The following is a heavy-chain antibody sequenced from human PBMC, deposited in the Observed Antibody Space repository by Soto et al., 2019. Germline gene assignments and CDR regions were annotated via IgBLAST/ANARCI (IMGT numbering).Heavy chain of an antibody. V-gene: IGHV1-3*01. D-gene: IGHD5-12*01. CDR2: INAGNGNT. J-gene: IGHJ4*02. CDR3: ARDFRDGYNLVDY. Sequence: ASVKVSCKASGYTFTSYAMHWVRQAPGQRLEWMGWINAGNGNTKYSQKLQGRVTMTTDTSTSTAYMELRSLRSDDTAVYYCARDFRDGYNLVDYWGQGTLVTVSS. CDR1: GYTFTSYA.